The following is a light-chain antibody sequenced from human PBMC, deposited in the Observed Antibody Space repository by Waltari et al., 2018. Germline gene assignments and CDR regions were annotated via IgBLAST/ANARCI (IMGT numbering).Light chain of an antibody. CDR3: QQSYSTPPFT. Sequence: DIQMTPSPSSLSASVGDRVTITCRASQSISSYLNWYPQKPGKAPKLLIYAASSLQSGVPSRFSGSGSGTDFTLTISSLQPEDFATYYCQQSYSTPPFTFGPGTKVDIK. CDR2: AAS. J-gene: IGKJ3*01. CDR1: QSISSY. V-gene: IGKV1-39*01.